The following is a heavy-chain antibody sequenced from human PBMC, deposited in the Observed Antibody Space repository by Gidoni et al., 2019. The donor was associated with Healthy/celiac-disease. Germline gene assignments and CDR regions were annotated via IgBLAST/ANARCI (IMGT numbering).Heavy chain of an antibody. CDR1: GGTFSSYA. J-gene: IGHJ3*02. CDR3: ARDPVEDYYDSSGYYQYAFDI. CDR2: IIPIFGTA. Sequence: QVQLVQSGAEVKKPGSSVKVSCKASGGTFSSYAISWVRQAPGQGLEWMGGIIPIFGTANYAQKFQGRVTITADESTSKLYMELSSLRSEDTAVYYCARDPVEDYYDSSGYYQYAFDIWGQGTMVTVSS. D-gene: IGHD3-22*01. V-gene: IGHV1-69*01.